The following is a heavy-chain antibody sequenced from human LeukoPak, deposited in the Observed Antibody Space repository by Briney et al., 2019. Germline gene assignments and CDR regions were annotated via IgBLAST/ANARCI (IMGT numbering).Heavy chain of an antibody. J-gene: IGHJ4*02. CDR1: GFTVSSNY. Sequence: GGSLRLSCAASGFTVSSNYMSWVRQAPGRGLEWVSVIYSGGSTYYADSVKGRFTISRDNSKNTLYLQMNSLRAEDTAVYYCARGLAAAGRRGVDYWGQGTLVTVSS. CDR2: IYSGGST. V-gene: IGHV3-66*02. CDR3: ARGLAAAGRRGVDY. D-gene: IGHD6-13*01.